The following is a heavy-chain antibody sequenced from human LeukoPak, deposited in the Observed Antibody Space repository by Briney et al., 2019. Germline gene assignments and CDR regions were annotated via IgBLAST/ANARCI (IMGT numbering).Heavy chain of an antibody. J-gene: IGHJ3*02. Sequence: AGGSLRLSCATSGFSFSDSAIHWVRQAFGKGLEWLGRIRSKPNNYATEYAASLKGRFTISRDESRNTAYLQMNTLKTEDTALYYCTRHIYGSGSYHAYDIWGQGTLVTVSS. CDR2: IRSKPNNYAT. CDR3: TRHIYGSGSYHAYDI. V-gene: IGHV3-73*01. CDR1: GFSFSDSA. D-gene: IGHD3-10*01.